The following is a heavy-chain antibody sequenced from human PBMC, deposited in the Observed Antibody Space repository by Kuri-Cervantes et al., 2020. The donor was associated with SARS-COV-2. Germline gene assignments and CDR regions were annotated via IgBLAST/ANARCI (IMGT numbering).Heavy chain of an antibody. CDR1: GASISTDGYS. Sequence: SCEVSGASISTDGYSWTWIRQPPGRGLEWIGYIYHTGSTYVNPSLKSRVTISIDTSKNRFSLNLTSATAADTAVYFCAREIGGYSSSWYFDYWGLGTLVTVSS. D-gene: IGHD5-18*01. CDR3: AREIGGYSSSWYFDY. V-gene: IGHV4-30-2*01. J-gene: IGHJ4*02. CDR2: IYHTGST.